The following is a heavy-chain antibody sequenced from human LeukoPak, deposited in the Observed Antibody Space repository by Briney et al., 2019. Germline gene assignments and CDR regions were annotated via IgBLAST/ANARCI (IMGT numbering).Heavy chain of an antibody. CDR1: GFTFSSYA. CDR3: AESIVGATFRIDY. V-gene: IGHV3-23*01. Sequence: GGSLRLSCAASGFTFSSYAMSWVRQAPGKGLEWVSAISGSGGSTYYADSVKGRFTISRDNSKNTLYLQMNSLRAEDTAVYYCAESIVGATFRIDYWGQGTLVTVSS. CDR2: ISGSGGST. J-gene: IGHJ4*02. D-gene: IGHD1-26*01.